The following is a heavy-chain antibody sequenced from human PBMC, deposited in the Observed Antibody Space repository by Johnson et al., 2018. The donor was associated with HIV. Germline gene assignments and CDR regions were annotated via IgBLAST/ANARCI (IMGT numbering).Heavy chain of an antibody. J-gene: IGHJ3*02. V-gene: IGHV3-30*03. CDR3: ARGMPYSSSSSKSGVPDAFDI. D-gene: IGHD6-13*01. CDR1: GFTFGSYG. CDR2: ISYDGSNK. Sequence: QVQLVESGGGVVQPGRSLRLSCAASGFTFGSYGIHWVRQAPGKGLEWVAVISYDGSNKYYADSVKGRFTIYRDNSKNTLYLQMNSLRAEDTALYYGARGMPYSSSSSKSGVPDAFDIWGQGTMGTVSS.